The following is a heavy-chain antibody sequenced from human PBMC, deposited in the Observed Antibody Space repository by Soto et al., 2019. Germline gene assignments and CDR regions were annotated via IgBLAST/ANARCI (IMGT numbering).Heavy chain of an antibody. D-gene: IGHD6-19*01. Sequence: PSETLSLTCSVSGGSISSSSHHWGWIRQPPGEGLEWIGTISYSGSTFYNPSLKSRVSITADTSKNRFSLRLTSVTAADTAVYYCVRDLYGSGYSSGLWGQGTLVTVSS. CDR1: GGSISSSSHH. CDR3: VRDLYGSGYSSGL. CDR2: ISYSGST. J-gene: IGHJ4*02. V-gene: IGHV4-39*07.